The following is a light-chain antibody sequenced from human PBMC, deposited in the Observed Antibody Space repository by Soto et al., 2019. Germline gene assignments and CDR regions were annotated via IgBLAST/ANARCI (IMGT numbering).Light chain of an antibody. Sequence: EIVLTQSPVTLSLSPGERATLSCRASQSISSYLAWYQQKPGQPPRLLIYDASNRATGIPARFSGSGSGTDFTLTISSLEPEDFAVYYCQQRSNWPPEFTFGPGTKVDIK. CDR2: DAS. J-gene: IGKJ3*01. V-gene: IGKV3-11*01. CDR3: QQRSNWPPEFT. CDR1: QSISSY.